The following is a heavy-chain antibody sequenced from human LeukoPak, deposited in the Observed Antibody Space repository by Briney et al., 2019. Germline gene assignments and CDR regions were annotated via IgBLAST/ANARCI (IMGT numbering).Heavy chain of an antibody. CDR3: ARELPFDY. V-gene: IGHV3-74*01. CDR1: GFTFSNYW. J-gene: IGHJ4*02. CDR2: IKSDGTRT. Sequence: GGSLRLSCAASGFTFSNYWMHWVRQAPGKGLVWVSRIKSDGTRTDYADSVKGRFTISRDNAKNTLYLQMNSLRAEDTAVYYCARELPFDYWGQGTLVTVSS.